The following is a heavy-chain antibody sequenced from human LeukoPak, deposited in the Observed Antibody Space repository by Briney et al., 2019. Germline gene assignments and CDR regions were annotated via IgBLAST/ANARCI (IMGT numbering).Heavy chain of an antibody. CDR2: IYYSGST. J-gene: IGHJ6*02. Sequence: SETLSLTCTVSGGSISSGGYYWSCIRQHPGKGLEWIGYIYYSGSTYYNPSLKSRVTISVDTSKNQFSLKLSSVTAADTAVYYCARESITMVRGGDYYYGMDVWGQGTTVTVSS. CDR1: GGSISSGGYY. D-gene: IGHD3-10*01. CDR3: ARESITMVRGGDYYYGMDV. V-gene: IGHV4-31*03.